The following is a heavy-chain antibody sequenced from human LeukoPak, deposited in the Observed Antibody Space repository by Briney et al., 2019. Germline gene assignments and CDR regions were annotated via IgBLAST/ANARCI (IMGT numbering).Heavy chain of an antibody. D-gene: IGHD3-10*01. CDR3: ARGPPYYGSGSKFDY. CDR1: GYTFTGYY. Sequence: ASVKVSCKASGYTFTGYYMHWVRQAPGQGLEYMGWINPKSGDTYYAQKFQGRVTMTRDTSISTAYMELSRLRSDDTALYYCARGPPYYGSGSKFDYWGQGTLVTVSS. CDR2: INPKSGDT. V-gene: IGHV1-2*02. J-gene: IGHJ4*02.